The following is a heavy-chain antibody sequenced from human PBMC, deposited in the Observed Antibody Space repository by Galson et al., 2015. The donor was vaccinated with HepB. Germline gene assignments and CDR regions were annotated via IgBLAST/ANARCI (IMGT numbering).Heavy chain of an antibody. V-gene: IGHV4-59*08. Sequence: QVQLQESGPGLVKPSETLSLTCTVSGGSISSYYWSWIRQPPGKGLEWIGYIYYSGSTNYNPSLKSRVTISVDTSKNQFSLKLSSVTAADTAVYYCARGEVAATHWGQGTLVTVSS. J-gene: IGHJ4*02. D-gene: IGHD6-13*01. CDR1: GGSISSYY. CDR2: IYYSGST. CDR3: ARGEVAATH.